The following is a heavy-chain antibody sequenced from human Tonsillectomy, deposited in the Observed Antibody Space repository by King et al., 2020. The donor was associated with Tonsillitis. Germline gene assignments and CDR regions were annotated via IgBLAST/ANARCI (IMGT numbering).Heavy chain of an antibody. V-gene: IGHV1-18*01. Sequence: QLVQSGAEVKKPGASVKVSCKASGYTFTTYGISWVRQAPGQGLEWMGWISGDGGDTNYAQKFQDRVIMTKNTATTTAFMELRSLRSDDTAVYYCAREPPENSSMDVWGKGITVTVSS. CDR1: GYTFTTYG. CDR2: ISGDGGDT. CDR3: AREPPENSSMDV. D-gene: IGHD4-23*01. J-gene: IGHJ6*03.